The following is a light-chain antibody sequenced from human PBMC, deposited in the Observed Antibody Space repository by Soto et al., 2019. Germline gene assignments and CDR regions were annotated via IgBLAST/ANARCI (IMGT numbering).Light chain of an antibody. CDR3: QQGSTWPWT. CDR2: EAS. CDR1: QSVISS. J-gene: IGKJ1*01. V-gene: IGKV3-11*01. Sequence: EIVLTQSPATLSLSPGERATLSCRASQSVISSLAWYQQKLGQAPRLLIYEASDRATVIPARFSGSGSGTDFTFIISSLEPEDFAVYYCQQGSTWPWTFGQGTKVEIK.